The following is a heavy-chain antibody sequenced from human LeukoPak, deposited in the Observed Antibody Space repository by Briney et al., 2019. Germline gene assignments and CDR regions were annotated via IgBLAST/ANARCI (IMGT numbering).Heavy chain of an antibody. D-gene: IGHD3-22*01. CDR1: GYSISSGYY. J-gene: IGHJ4*02. CDR3: TGKYYYDTSGYYYADY. CDR2: IYHSGRT. Sequence: KASETLSLTCIVSGYSISSGYYWGWIRQSPGKGLEWIGSIYHSGRTYYNPSLKSRATISVDTSKNQFSLKLSSVTAADTAVYYCTGKYYYDTSGYYYADYWGQGTLVTVSS. V-gene: IGHV4-38-2*02.